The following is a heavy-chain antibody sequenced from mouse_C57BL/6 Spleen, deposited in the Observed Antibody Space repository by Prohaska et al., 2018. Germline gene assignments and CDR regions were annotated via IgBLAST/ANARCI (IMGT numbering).Heavy chain of an antibody. Sequence: SYWMNWVKQRPGKGLEWIGQMYPGDGDTNYNGKFKGKATLTADRASSTAYMQRSSLTSEDSAVYFCARRLISMDCWGQGTSATVSS. J-gene: IGHJ4*01. CDR1: SYW. CDR3: ARRLISMDC. CDR2: MYPGDGDT. V-gene: IGHV1-80*01. D-gene: IGHD1-2*01.